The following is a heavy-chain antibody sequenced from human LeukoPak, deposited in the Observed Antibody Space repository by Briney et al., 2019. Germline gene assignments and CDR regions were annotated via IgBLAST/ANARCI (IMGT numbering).Heavy chain of an antibody. CDR2: ISRSGSTK. V-gene: IGHV3-11*04. J-gene: IGHJ6*04. D-gene: IGHD3-10*02. CDR3: AALGITMIGGV. CDR1: GFAFSDYN. Sequence: GGSLRLSCAASGFAFSDYNMRWIRQAPGKGLEWVSSISRSGSTKYYADSVKGRFTISRDNAKNSLFLQMNSLRAEDTAVYYCAALGITMIGGVWGKGTTVTISS.